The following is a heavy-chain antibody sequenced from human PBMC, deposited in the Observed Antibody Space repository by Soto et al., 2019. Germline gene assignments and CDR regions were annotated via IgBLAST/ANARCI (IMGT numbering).Heavy chain of an antibody. CDR2: INHSGST. D-gene: IGHD1-26*01. V-gene: IGHV4-34*01. Sequence: SETLSLTCAVYGGSFSGYYWSWVRQPPGKGLEWIGEINHSGSTKYNPSLKSRVTISLDTSKNQFSLKLSSVTAADTAVYYCARDRLRAPRPLGDYYDYGMDVWGQGTTVTVSS. CDR3: ARDRLRAPRPLGDYYDYGMDV. J-gene: IGHJ6*02. CDR1: GGSFSGYY.